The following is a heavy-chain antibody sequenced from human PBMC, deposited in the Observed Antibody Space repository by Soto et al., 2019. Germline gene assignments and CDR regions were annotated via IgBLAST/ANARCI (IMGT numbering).Heavy chain of an antibody. CDR1: GFTFSSYG. CDR3: ARDPIDLGVLALFDY. V-gene: IGHV3-33*01. CDR2: IWYDGSNK. D-gene: IGHD3-16*02. Sequence: QVQLVESGGGVVQPVRSLRLSCAASGFTFSSYGMHWVRQAPGKGLEWVAVIWYDGSNKYYADSVKGRFTISRDNSKNTLYLQMSCLRAEDTAVYCCARDPIDLGVLALFDYWGQGTLVTVSS. J-gene: IGHJ4*02.